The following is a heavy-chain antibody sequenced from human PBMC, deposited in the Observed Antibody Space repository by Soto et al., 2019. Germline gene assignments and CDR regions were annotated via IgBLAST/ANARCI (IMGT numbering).Heavy chain of an antibody. D-gene: IGHD3-3*01. CDR3: ARLVGYYAPLDV. Sequence: ASVKVSCKASGYTFTSYAMHWVRQAPGQRLEWMGWINAGNGNTKYSQKIQGRVTITRDTSASTAYIKLSSLRSEDTALYYCARLVGYYAPLDVWGQGTTVTVSS. J-gene: IGHJ6*02. CDR1: GYTFTSYA. V-gene: IGHV1-3*01. CDR2: INAGNGNT.